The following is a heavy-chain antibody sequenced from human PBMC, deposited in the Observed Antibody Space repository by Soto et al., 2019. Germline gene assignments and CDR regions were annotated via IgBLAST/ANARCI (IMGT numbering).Heavy chain of an antibody. D-gene: IGHD1-26*01. V-gene: IGHV2-5*01. CDR3: AHSASVPCCYYFDH. CDR2: IYWNDDK. J-gene: IGHJ4*02. CDR1: GFSLSTTGVG. Sequence: SGPTLVNPTQTLTLTCTFSGFSLSTTGVGVGWIRQPPGKALEWLALIYWNDDKRYRPSLKSRLTITTDTSKNQVVLRMTNMDPMDTATYYCAHSASVPCCYYFDHWGPGTLATVSS.